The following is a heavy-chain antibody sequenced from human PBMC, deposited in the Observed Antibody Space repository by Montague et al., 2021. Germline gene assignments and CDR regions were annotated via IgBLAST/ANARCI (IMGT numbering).Heavy chain of an antibody. Sequence: SETLSLTCTISGGSVTSGSYYWSWIRQPPGKGLEWIGYIYYSGSTNYTPSLKSRVTISVDTSKNQFSLKLSSVTAADSAVYYCAKDDVLSRCWFDTWGQGTLVTVSS. J-gene: IGHJ5*02. V-gene: IGHV4-61*01. D-gene: IGHD3-16*02. CDR2: IYYSGST. CDR3: AKDDVLSRCWFDT. CDR1: GGSVTSGSYY.